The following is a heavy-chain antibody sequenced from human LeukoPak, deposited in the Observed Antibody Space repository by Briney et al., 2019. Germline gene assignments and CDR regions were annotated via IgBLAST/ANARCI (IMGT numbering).Heavy chain of an antibody. CDR3: AKDLGPYCSGGSCYFEAFDI. V-gene: IGHV3-33*06. Sequence: GGSLRLSCAASGFTLSSYGMHWVRQAPGKGLEWEAVIWYDGSNKYYADSVKGRFTISRDNSKNTLYLQMYSLRAEDTAVYYCAKDLGPYCSGGSCYFEAFDIWGQGTMVTVSS. CDR2: IWYDGSNK. J-gene: IGHJ3*02. CDR1: GFTLSSYG. D-gene: IGHD2-15*01.